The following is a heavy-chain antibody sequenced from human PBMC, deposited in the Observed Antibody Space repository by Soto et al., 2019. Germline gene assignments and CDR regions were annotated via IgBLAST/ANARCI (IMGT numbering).Heavy chain of an antibody. J-gene: IGHJ4*02. D-gene: IGHD2-15*01. Sequence: QVQLVESGGGVVQPGRSLRLSCAASGFPFSSHGMHWVRQAPGKGLEWVALISYDGSNKYYTDYVKGRFTISRDNSKNTLYLQMSSLRAEDTAVYYCAGGQYYFDYCGQGTLVSVSS. CDR1: GFPFSSHG. CDR3: AGGQYYFDY. CDR2: ISYDGSNK. V-gene: IGHV3-30*03.